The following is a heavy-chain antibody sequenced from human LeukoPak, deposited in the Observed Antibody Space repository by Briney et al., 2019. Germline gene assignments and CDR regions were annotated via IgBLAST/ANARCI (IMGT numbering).Heavy chain of an antibody. CDR1: GFTLSSYW. CDR3: AKGPSKNSPYYYYMDV. V-gene: IGHV3-74*01. CDR2: INRDGSTT. Sequence: PGGSLRLSCAASGFTLSSYWMHWVRQTPGKGLVWVARINRDGSTTTYADSVKGRFTTSRDNVKNTLYLQMNSLRAEDTAVYYCAKGPSKNSPYYYYMDVWGKGTTVTVSS. D-gene: IGHD2-2*01. J-gene: IGHJ6*03.